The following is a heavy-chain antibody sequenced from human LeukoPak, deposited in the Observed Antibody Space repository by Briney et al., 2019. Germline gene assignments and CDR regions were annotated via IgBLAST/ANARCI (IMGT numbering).Heavy chain of an antibody. Sequence: GASVKVSCKASGYTFTNYGISWVRQAPGQGPEWMGWISAYNGNTNYAQKLQGRVTMTTDTSTSTAYMELRSLRSDDTAVYYCASSVGYCSSTSCYVPFDIWGQGTMVTVSS. J-gene: IGHJ3*02. CDR3: ASSVGYCSSTSCYVPFDI. V-gene: IGHV1-18*01. D-gene: IGHD2-2*01. CDR1: GYTFTNYG. CDR2: ISAYNGNT.